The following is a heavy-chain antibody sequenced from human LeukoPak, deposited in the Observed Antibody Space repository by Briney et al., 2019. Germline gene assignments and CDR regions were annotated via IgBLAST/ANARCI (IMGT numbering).Heavy chain of an antibody. J-gene: IGHJ3*02. V-gene: IGHV3-30*03. Sequence: PGRSLRLSCVASGFTFSSYGMHWVRQAPGKGLEWVAVISNDGSNKYYADSVKGRFTISRDNSKNTLYLQMNSLRAEDTAVYYCARDPSRITMIVVGGAFDIWGQGTMVTVSS. D-gene: IGHD3-22*01. CDR3: ARDPSRITMIVVGGAFDI. CDR1: GFTFSSYG. CDR2: ISNDGSNK.